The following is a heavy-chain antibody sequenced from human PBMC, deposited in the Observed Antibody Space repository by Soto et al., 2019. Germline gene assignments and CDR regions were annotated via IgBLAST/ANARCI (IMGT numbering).Heavy chain of an antibody. CDR3: AREWPEGGKDV. D-gene: IGHD5-12*01. V-gene: IGHV1-69*06. CDR2: IIPVFGTA. CDR1: GGTFSSSA. J-gene: IGHJ6*02. Sequence: GKLVQSGAEVKKPGSSVKVSCKAAGGTFSSSAISLVRQAPGQGLEWMGAIIPVFGTAHYAQKFQGRVTITADKPPSTVSMELSRLISEDTAVYFCAREWPEGGKDVWGQGTTV.